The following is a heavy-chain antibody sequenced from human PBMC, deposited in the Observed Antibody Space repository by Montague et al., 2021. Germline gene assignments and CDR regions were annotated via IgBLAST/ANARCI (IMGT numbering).Heavy chain of an antibody. CDR3: ARQGFYESGGFFI. V-gene: IGHV4-4*07. J-gene: IGHJ4*02. D-gene: IGHD3-22*01. Sequence: SETLSLTCSVSGDSISSYEYYWTWIRQPAGRGLEWIGRVYKRGDTNTNPSLRSRLTLSVDTSKNQVSLKVNSVTAADTAVYYCARQGFYESGGFFIWGLGTLVTVSS. CDR2: VYKRGDT. CDR1: GDSISSYEYY.